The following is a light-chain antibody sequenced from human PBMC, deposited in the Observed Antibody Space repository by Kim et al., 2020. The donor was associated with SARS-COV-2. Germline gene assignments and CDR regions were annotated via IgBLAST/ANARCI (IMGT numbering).Light chain of an antibody. J-gene: IGLJ3*02. CDR2: DKN. CDR1: ILRSYY. V-gene: IGLV3-19*01. CDR3: NSRDNGGYHWV. Sequence: SSELTQDPAVSVALGQTVRVTCQGDILRSYYASWYQQKPGQAPILVIYDKNNRPSGIPDRFSGSSSGNTAYLTITGAQAEDEADYYCNSRDNGGYHWVFG.